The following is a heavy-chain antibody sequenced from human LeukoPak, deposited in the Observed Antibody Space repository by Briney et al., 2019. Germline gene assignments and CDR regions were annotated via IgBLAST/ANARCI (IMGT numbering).Heavy chain of an antibody. CDR2: INHSGST. Sequence: SETLSLTCAVYGGSLRGHYWSWIRQPPGKGLEWIGEINHSGSTNYNPSLKSRVTISVDTSKNQFSLKLNSATAADTAVYNCARGRRGTMVRGVNYDYGMDVWGQGTTVTVSS. CDR3: ARGRRGTMVRGVNYDYGMDV. V-gene: IGHV4-34*01. D-gene: IGHD3-10*01. J-gene: IGHJ6*02. CDR1: GGSLRGHY.